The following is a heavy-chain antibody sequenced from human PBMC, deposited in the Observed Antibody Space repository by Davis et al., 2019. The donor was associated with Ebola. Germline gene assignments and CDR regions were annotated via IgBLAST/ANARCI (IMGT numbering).Heavy chain of an antibody. V-gene: IGHV3-23*01. CDR2: VSGFDDKT. D-gene: IGHD6-13*01. CDR1: GLAFRDGFTFKDYA. J-gene: IGHJ5*02. Sequence: PGGSLRLSCAASGLAFRDGFTFKDYALSWVRQSPGKGLEWVSVVSGFDDKTYYSDSVKGRFIVSRDTSKNTLYLQMNSLRAEDSAIYYCARGGGSTWDSGIGHWGQGTPVTVSS. CDR3: ARGGGSTWDSGIGH.